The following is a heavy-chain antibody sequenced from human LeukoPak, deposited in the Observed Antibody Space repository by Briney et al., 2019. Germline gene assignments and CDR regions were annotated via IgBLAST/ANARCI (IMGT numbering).Heavy chain of an antibody. J-gene: IGHJ4*02. CDR3: ATPLILLTGYPTIDY. D-gene: IGHD3-9*01. CDR2: IDSNSNFM. V-gene: IGHV3-21*04. Sequence: GSLRLSCAASGFTFGLYSMTWVRQAPGKGLEWVSLIDSNSNFMNYADSVKGRFTISRDNAKNSLYLQMNSLRAEDTAVYYCATPLILLTGYPTIDYWGQGTLVTVSS. CDR1: GFTFGLYS.